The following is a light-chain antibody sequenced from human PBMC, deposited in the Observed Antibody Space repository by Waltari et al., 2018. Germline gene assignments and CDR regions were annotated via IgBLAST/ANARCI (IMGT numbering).Light chain of an antibody. CDR2: EVS. Sequence: QSALTQPASVSGSPAPSITISCTGTSRDVGGYNYVSWYQHHPGKAPKLMIYEVSNRPSGVSNRFSGSKSGNTASLTISGLQPDDEADYYCNSYTSSITRVFGTGTKVTVL. J-gene: IGLJ1*01. CDR3: NSYTSSITRV. V-gene: IGLV2-14*01. CDR1: SRDVGGYNY.